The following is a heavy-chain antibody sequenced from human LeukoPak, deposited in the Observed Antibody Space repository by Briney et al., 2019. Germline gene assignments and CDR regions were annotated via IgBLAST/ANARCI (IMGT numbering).Heavy chain of an antibody. CDR2: ISGSGGST. CDR3: AKEVVAAITPLLFDY. CDR1: GFTFSSYA. D-gene: IGHD2-15*01. Sequence: PGGSLRLSCAASGFTFSSYAMSWVRQAPGKGLEWVSAISGSGGSTYYADSVKGRFTISRDNSKNTLYLQMNSLRAEDTAVYCCAKEVVAAITPLLFDYWGQGTLVTVSS. J-gene: IGHJ4*02. V-gene: IGHV3-23*01.